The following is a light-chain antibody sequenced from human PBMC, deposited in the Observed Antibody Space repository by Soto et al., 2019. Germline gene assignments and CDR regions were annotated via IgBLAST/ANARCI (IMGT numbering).Light chain of an antibody. J-gene: IGKJ5*01. CDR1: QSITIW. CDR3: QQFHSFPIT. V-gene: IGKV1-5*01. CDR2: DAS. Sequence: DIKMTQSPSTLSASAGDRVTITCRASQSITIWLAWYQQKPGKAPKPLIYDASTLESGVPSRFSGSGSGTEFTLTISSLQPDDFATYYCQQFHSFPITFGQGTRLEIK.